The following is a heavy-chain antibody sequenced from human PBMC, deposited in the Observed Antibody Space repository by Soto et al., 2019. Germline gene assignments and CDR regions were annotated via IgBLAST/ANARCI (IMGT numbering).Heavy chain of an antibody. Sequence: PSETLSLTCTVSGGSISSYYWSWIRQPPGKGLEWIGYIHYSGSTNYNPSLKSRVTISVDTSKNQFSLKLSSVTAADTAVYYCAREWGYSGNWFDPWGQGTLVTVSS. CDR1: GGSISSYY. CDR2: IHYSGST. CDR3: AREWGYSGNWFDP. D-gene: IGHD1-26*01. V-gene: IGHV4-59*01. J-gene: IGHJ5*02.